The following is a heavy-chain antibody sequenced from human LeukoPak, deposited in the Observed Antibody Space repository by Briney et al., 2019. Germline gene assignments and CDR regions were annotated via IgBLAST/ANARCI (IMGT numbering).Heavy chain of an antibody. CDR3: ARVEYSRQVDY. J-gene: IGHJ4*02. CDR1: GGSISSSSYY. Sequence: SETLSLTCTVSGGSISSSSYYWGWIRQPPGKGLEWIGRIYYSGSTYYNPSLKSRVTISVDTSKNQFSLRLSSVTAADTAVYYCARVEYSRQVDYWGQGTLVTVSS. D-gene: IGHD6-6*01. CDR2: IYYSGST. V-gene: IGHV4-39*07.